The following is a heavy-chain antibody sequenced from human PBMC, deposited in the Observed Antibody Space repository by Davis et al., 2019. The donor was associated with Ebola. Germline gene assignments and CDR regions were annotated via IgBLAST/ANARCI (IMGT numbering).Heavy chain of an antibody. J-gene: IGHJ4*02. CDR2: INSDGSST. Sequence: HTGGSLRLSCAASGFTFSSYWMHWVRQAPGKGLVWVSRINSDGSSTSYADSVKGRFTISRDNAKNTLYLQMNSLRAEDTAVYYCARDGELIGPAMEGDFDYWGQGTLVTVSS. V-gene: IGHV3-74*01. CDR1: GFTFSSYW. CDR3: ARDGELIGPAMEGDFDY. D-gene: IGHD3-10*01.